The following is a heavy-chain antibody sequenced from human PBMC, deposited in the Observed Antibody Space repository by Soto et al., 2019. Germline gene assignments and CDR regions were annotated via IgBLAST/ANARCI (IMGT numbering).Heavy chain of an antibody. J-gene: IGHJ6*03. D-gene: IGHD3-10*01. CDR1: GFTFSDYS. Sequence: GGSLRLSCAASGFTFSDYSMNWVRQAPGKGLEWVSYISSSSNTKYYADSVKGRFTISRDNANNSLYLQMNSLRAEDTAVYYCARSGDPMIRGVGYYYYMDVWGRGTTVTVSS. CDR3: ARSGDPMIRGVGYYYYMDV. CDR2: ISSSSNTK. V-gene: IGHV3-48*01.